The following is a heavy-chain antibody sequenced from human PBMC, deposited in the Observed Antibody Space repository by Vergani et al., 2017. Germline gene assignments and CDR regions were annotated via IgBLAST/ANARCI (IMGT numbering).Heavy chain of an antibody. J-gene: IGHJ5*02. CDR1: GYSFTSYW. D-gene: IGHD2-2*01. V-gene: IGHV5-10-1*03. CDR3: AREGVSRYCSSTSCYHGWFDP. CDR2: IYPGDSYT. Sequence: EVQLVQSGAEVKKPGESLKISCKGSGYSFTSYWIGWVRQMPGKGLEWMGIIYPGDSYTNYSPSFQGHVTISADKSISTAYLQWSSLKASDTAMYYCAREGVSRYCSSTSCYHGWFDPWGQGTLVTVSS.